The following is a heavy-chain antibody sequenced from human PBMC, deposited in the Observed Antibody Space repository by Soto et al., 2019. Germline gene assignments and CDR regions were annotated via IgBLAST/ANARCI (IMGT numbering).Heavy chain of an antibody. D-gene: IGHD6-19*01. J-gene: IGHJ4*02. CDR1: GYTFTSYY. V-gene: IGHV1-46*01. CDR2: INPSGGST. Sequence: ASVKVSCKASGYTFTSYYMHWVRQAPGQGLEWMGIINPSGGSTSYAQKFQGRATMTRDTSTSTVYMELSSLRSEDTAVYYCAATAADSRGWSWGNYWGQGTLVTVSS. CDR3: AATAADSRGWSWGNY.